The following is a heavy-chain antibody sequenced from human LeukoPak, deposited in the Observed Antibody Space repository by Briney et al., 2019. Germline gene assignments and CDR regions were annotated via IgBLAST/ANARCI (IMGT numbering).Heavy chain of an antibody. CDR3: ARDRNRLVLRDYYMDV. Sequence: ASVKASCKASGYTFTSSGISWVRQSPGQGLEWMGWISAYNGNTNYAQKLQGRVTMTTDPSTSTAYMELRSLRSDDTAVYYCARDRNRLVLRDYYMDVWGKGTTVTVSS. CDR1: GYTFTSSG. J-gene: IGHJ6*03. CDR2: ISAYNGNT. V-gene: IGHV1-18*01. D-gene: IGHD1-14*01.